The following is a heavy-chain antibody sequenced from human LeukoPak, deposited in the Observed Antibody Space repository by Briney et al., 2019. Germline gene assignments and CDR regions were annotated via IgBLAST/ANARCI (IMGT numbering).Heavy chain of an antibody. V-gene: IGHV3-48*04. CDR3: ARGAQSSSLGY. J-gene: IGHJ4*02. CDR1: GFTFSSYW. Sequence: GGSLRPSCVVSGFTFSSYWMNWVRQAPGKGLEWVSYISTSSTTIYYADSVKGRFTISRDNAKNSLYLQMNSLRVEDTAVYYCARGAQSSSLGYWGQGTLVTVSS. D-gene: IGHD6-13*01. CDR2: ISTSSTTI.